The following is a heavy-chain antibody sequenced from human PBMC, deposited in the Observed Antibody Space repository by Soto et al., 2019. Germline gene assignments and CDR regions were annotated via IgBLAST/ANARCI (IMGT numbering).Heavy chain of an antibody. CDR2: ISSTTNYI. CDR3: ARESEDLTSNFDY. CDR1: GFTFTRYS. Sequence: GGSLRLSCAASGFTFTRYSMNWVRQAPGKGLEWASSISSTTNYIYYGDSMKGRFTISRDNAKNSLYLEMNSLRAEDTAVYYCARESEDLTSNFDYWGQGTLVTVSS. V-gene: IGHV3-21*06. J-gene: IGHJ4*02.